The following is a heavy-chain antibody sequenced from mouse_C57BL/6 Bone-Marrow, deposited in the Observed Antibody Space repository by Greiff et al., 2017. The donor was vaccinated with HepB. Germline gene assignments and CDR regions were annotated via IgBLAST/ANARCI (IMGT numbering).Heavy chain of an antibody. Sequence: VQLQQSGAELVKPGASVKLSCKASGYTFTSYWMHWVKQRPGRGLEWIGRIDPNSGGTKYNEKFKSKATLTVDKPSSTAYMQLSSLTSEDSAVSYCASEVDYGSSYRYAMDYWGQGTSVTVSS. CDR2: IDPNSGGT. D-gene: IGHD1-1*01. CDR1: GYTFTSYW. J-gene: IGHJ4*01. V-gene: IGHV1-72*01. CDR3: ASEVDYGSSYRYAMDY.